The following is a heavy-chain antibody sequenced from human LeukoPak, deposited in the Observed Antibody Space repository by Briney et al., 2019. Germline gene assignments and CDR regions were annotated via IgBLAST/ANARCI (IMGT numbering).Heavy chain of an antibody. V-gene: IGHV7-4-1*02. Sequence: ASVKVSCKASGYTFTSYAMNWVRQAPGQGLEWMGWINTNTGNPTYAQGFTGRFVFSLDTSVSTAYLQISSLKAEDTAVYYCARDDYVWGSYRLFDYWGQGTLVTVSS. J-gene: IGHJ4*02. CDR2: INTNTGNP. D-gene: IGHD3-16*02. CDR1: GYTFTSYA. CDR3: ARDDYVWGSYRLFDY.